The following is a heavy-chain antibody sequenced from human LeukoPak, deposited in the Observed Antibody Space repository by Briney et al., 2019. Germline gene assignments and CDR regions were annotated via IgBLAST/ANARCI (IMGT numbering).Heavy chain of an antibody. D-gene: IGHD6-13*01. CDR1: GGSISSYY. Sequence: SETLSLTCTVSGGSISSYYWSWMRQPPGKGLEWIGYIYYSGSTNYNPSLKSRVTISVDTSKNQFSLKLSSVTAADTAVYYCAREKSSSSWYYFDYWGQGTLVTVSS. CDR2: IYYSGST. CDR3: AREKSSSSWYYFDY. J-gene: IGHJ4*02. V-gene: IGHV4-59*01.